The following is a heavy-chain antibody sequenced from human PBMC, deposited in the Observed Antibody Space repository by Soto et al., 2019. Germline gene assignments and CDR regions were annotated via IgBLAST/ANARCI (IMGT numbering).Heavy chain of an antibody. CDR2: IYYSGST. Sequence: QVQLQESGPGLVKPSETLSLTCTVSGGSISSYYWSWIRQPPGKGLEWIGYIYYSGSTNYNPSLKSRVTISVDTSKNQFSLKLSSVTAADTAVYYCARANYWYYFENWFDPWGQGTLVTVSS. CDR3: ARANYWYYFENWFDP. J-gene: IGHJ5*02. V-gene: IGHV4-59*01. CDR1: GGSISSYY. D-gene: IGHD1-7*01.